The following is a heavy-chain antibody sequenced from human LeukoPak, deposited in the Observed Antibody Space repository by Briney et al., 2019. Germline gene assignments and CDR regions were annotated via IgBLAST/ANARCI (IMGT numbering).Heavy chain of an antibody. CDR1: GFTFSSYW. D-gene: IGHD2-8*01. V-gene: IGHV3-7*01. J-gene: IGHJ4*02. CDR3: ARDSAVSSFDY. CDR2: RKQDGSDK. Sequence: PGGSLRLSCAASGFTFSSYWMSWVRQAPGKGLEWVANRKQDGSDKYYVDSVKGRFTISRDNAKNSLYLQMNSLRAEDTAVYYCARDSAVSSFDYWGQGTLVTVSS.